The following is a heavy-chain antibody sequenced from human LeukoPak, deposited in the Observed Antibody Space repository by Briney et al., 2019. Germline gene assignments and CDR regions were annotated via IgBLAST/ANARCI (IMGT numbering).Heavy chain of an antibody. CDR2: INNDGSTT. Sequence: PGGSLRLSCAASGFTFARTWMHWVRQAPGKGLEWVSLINNDGSTTNYADSVKGRFTISRDNAKNTVYLQMNSLRAEDAAAYYCAIGGTYGSGSWGQGALVTVSS. CDR3: AIGGTYGSGS. CDR1: GFTFARTW. V-gene: IGHV3-74*01. D-gene: IGHD3-10*01. J-gene: IGHJ4*02.